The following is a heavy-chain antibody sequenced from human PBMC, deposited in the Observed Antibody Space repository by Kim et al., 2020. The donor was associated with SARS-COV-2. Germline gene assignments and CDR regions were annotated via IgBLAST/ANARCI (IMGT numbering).Heavy chain of an antibody. V-gene: IGHV4-59*01. CDR1: GGSISSYY. CDR3: ARNAGLGGGELTYYYYYGMDV. Sequence: SETLSLTCTVSGGSISSYYWSWIRQPPGKGLEWIGYIYYSGSTNYNPSLKSRVTISVDTSKNQFSLKLSSVTAADTAVYYCARNAGLGGGELTYYYYYGMDVWGQGTKVTV. CDR2: IYYSGST. D-gene: IGHD1-26*01. J-gene: IGHJ6*02.